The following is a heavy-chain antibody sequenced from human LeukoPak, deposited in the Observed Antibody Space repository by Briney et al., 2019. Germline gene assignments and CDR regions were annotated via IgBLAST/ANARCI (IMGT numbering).Heavy chain of an antibody. Sequence: PGGSLRLSCAASGFTFSSYEMNWVRQAPGKGLEWVSYISSSGSTIYYADSVKGRFTISRDNAKNSLYLQMNSLRAEDTAVYYCTRDLSGTYYGRFDYWGQGTLVTVSS. J-gene: IGHJ4*02. V-gene: IGHV3-48*03. D-gene: IGHD1-26*01. CDR1: GFTFSSYE. CDR3: TRDLSGTYYGRFDY. CDR2: ISSSGSTI.